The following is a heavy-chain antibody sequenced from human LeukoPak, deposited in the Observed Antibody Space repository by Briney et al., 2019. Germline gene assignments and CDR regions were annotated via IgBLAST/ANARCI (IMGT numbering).Heavy chain of an antibody. J-gene: IGHJ3*02. CDR1: GFTFDDYA. CDR2: ISWDGGST. CDR3: ARGSNRGAFDI. Sequence: GGSLRLSCAASGFTFDDYAMHWVRQAPGKGLEWVSLISWDGGSTYYADSVKGRFTISRDNAKNSLYLQMNSLRAEDTAVYYCARGSNRGAFDIWGQGTMVTVSS. D-gene: IGHD4/OR15-4a*01. V-gene: IGHV3-43D*03.